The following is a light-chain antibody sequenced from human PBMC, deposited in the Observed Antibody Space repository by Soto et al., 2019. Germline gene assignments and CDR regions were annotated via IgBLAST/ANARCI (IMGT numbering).Light chain of an antibody. V-gene: IGLV2-14*03. CDR2: DVN. CDR1: SSDVGAYNY. CDR3: SSWTSGANYV. Sequence: QSALTQPASVSGSPGQSITISCAGTSSDVGAYNYVSWYQHHPGKAPKLMIYDVNNRPSGDSNRFSGSKSGNTDSLKISGIQDEYEDDYYCSSWTSGANYVSGRGTKVKVL. J-gene: IGLJ1*01.